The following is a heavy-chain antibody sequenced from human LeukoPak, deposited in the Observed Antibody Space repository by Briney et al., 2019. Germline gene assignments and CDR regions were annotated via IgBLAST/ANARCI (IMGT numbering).Heavy chain of an antibody. CDR2: IYYSGST. CDR1: GGSVSSGGYY. Sequence: SETLSLTCTVSGGSVSSGGYYWSWIRQHPGRVLEWIGYIYYSGSTFYNPSLKSRVTMSVDTSKNQFSLKLSSVTAADTAVYYCARAFRARYFDLWGRGTLVTVSS. V-gene: IGHV4-31*03. D-gene: IGHD2/OR15-2a*01. J-gene: IGHJ2*01. CDR3: ARAFRARYFDL.